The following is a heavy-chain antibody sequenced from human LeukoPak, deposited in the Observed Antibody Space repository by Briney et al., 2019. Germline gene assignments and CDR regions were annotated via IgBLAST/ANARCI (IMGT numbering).Heavy chain of an antibody. CDR2: IYSGGTT. CDR3: ARGVTPDWFDP. CDR1: GFTVSSNY. D-gene: IGHD2-21*02. V-gene: IGHV3-66*01. Sequence: GGSLRLSCAASGFTVSSNYMSWVRQAPGKGLEWVSVIYSGGTTHYADSAKGRFTISRDNSKNTLYLQMNRLRAEDTAVYYCARGVTPDWFDPWGQGTLVTVSS. J-gene: IGHJ5*02.